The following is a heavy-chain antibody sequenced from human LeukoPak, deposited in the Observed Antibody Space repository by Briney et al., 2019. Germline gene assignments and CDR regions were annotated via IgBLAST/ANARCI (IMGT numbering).Heavy chain of an antibody. CDR2: IYTSGST. J-gene: IGHJ3*02. V-gene: IGHV4-59*10. CDR1: GGYFSGYY. CDR3: ARRPAGGGAFDI. Sequence: PSETLSLTCAVYGGYFSGYYWSWIRQPPRKGLEWIGRIYTSGSTNYNPSLQSRVTMSVDTSKNQFSLKLSSVTAADTAVYYCARRPAGGGAFDIWGQGTMVTVSS. D-gene: IGHD3-10*01.